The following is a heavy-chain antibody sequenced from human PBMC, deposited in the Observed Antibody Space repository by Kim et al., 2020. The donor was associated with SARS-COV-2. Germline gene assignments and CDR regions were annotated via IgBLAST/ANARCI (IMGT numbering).Heavy chain of an antibody. J-gene: IGHJ6*02. CDR1: GYTFTSYG. CDR3: ARGGDGYQIIAYYYYGMDV. CDR2: ISAYNGNT. D-gene: IGHD5-12*01. V-gene: IGHV1-18*04. Sequence: ASVKVSCKASGYTFTSYGISWVRQAPGQGLEWMGWISAYNGNTNYAQKLQGRVTMTTDTSTSTAYMELRSLRSDDTAVYYCARGGDGYQIIAYYYYGMDVWGQGTTVTVSS.